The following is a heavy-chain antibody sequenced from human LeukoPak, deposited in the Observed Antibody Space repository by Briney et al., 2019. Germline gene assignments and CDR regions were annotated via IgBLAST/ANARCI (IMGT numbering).Heavy chain of an antibody. V-gene: IGHV1-69*13. J-gene: IGHJ6*02. CDR2: IIPIFGTA. CDR1: GYTFTSYY. Sequence: ASVKVSCKASGYTFTSYYMHWVRQAPGQGLEWMGGIIPIFGTANYAQKFQGRVTITADESTSTAYMELSSLRSEDTAVYYCLQSQDYYYGMDVWGQGTTVTVSS. D-gene: IGHD4-11*01. CDR3: LQSQDYYYGMDV.